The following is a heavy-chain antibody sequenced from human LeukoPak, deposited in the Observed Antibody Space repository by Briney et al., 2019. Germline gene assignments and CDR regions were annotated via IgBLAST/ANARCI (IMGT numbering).Heavy chain of an antibody. CDR3: ARVRGSSGSYEYYHYMDV. CDR2: INHSGST. V-gene: IGHV4-34*01. D-gene: IGHD1-26*01. J-gene: IGHJ6*03. CDR1: GGSFSGYY. Sequence: SETLSLTCAVYGGSFSGYYWSWIRQPPGKGLEWIGEINHSGSTNYNLSLKSRVTMSVDTSKKQFSLKLSSVTAADTAVYYCARVRGSSGSYEYYHYMDVWGKGTTVTISS.